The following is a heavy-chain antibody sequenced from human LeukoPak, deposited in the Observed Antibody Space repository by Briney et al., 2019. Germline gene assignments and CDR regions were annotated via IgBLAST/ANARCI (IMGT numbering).Heavy chain of an antibody. D-gene: IGHD6-19*01. CDR2: ISGSGGST. V-gene: IGHV3-23*01. J-gene: IGHJ3*02. CDR3: AKDRSSGWYVGPDAFDI. CDR1: GFTFSSYA. Sequence: GGSLRLSCAASGFTFSSYAMTWVRQAPGKGLEWVSGISGSGGSTYYAHSVKGRFTISRDNSKNTLYLQMNSLRAEDTAVYYCAKDRSSGWYVGPDAFDIWGQGTMVTVSS.